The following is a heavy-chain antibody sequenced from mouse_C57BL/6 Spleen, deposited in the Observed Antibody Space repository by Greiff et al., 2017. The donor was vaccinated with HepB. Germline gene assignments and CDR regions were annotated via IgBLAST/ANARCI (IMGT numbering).Heavy chain of an antibody. CDR1: GFTFSDYG. CDR2: ISSGSSTI. CDR3: ARENYGNYDWFAY. D-gene: IGHD2-1*01. V-gene: IGHV5-17*01. Sequence: EVQRVESGGGLVKPGGSLKLSCAASGFTFSDYGMHWVRQAPEKGLEWVAYISSGSSTIYYADTVKGRFTISRDNAKNTLFLQMTSLRSEDTAMYYCARENYGNYDWFAYWGQGTLVTVSA. J-gene: IGHJ3*01.